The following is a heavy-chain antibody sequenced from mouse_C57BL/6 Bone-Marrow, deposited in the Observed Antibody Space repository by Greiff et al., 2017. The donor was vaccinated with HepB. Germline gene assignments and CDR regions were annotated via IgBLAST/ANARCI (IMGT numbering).Heavy chain of an antibody. CDR2: ISYDGSN. D-gene: IGHD1-1*01. CDR1: GYSITSGYY. J-gene: IGHJ2*01. V-gene: IGHV3-6*01. CDR3: ARGYGSPFDY. Sequence: DVKLQESGPGLVKPSQSLSLTCSVTGYSITSGYYWNWIRQFPGNKLEGMGYISYDGSNNYNPSLKNRISITRDTSKNQFFLKLNSVTTEDTATYYCARGYGSPFDYWGQGTTLTASS.